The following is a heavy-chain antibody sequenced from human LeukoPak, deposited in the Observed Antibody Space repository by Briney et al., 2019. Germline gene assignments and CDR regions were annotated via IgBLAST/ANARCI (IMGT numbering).Heavy chain of an antibody. V-gene: IGHV3-53*01. D-gene: IGHD3-10*01. CDR1: GFTVSNNY. CDR3: ARDPFTGADF. CDR2: IGSGGNT. J-gene: IGHJ4*02. Sequence: GGSLRLSCRASGFTVSNNYMSWVCQAPGKGLECVSVIGSGGNTYYGDSVKGRFTISRDNSKNMLYLQMNSLRAEDTAVYYCARDPFTGADFWGQGILVTVSS.